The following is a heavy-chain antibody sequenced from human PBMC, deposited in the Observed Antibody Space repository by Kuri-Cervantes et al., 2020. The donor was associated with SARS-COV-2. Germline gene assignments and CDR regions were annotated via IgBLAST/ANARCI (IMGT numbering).Heavy chain of an antibody. CDR2: IGYDGRRK. J-gene: IGHJ4*02. CDR1: GFIFSRYG. CDR3: AKEGSSGWYGGD. D-gene: IGHD6-19*01. V-gene: IGHV3-30*18. Sequence: GSLRLSCEASGFIFSRYGMHWVRQAPGKGLEWVAAIGYDGRRKHYSDSLKGRFTISRDNSQNTVYLQMSTLRDDDTAVYYCAKEGSSGWYGGDWGQGALVTVSS.